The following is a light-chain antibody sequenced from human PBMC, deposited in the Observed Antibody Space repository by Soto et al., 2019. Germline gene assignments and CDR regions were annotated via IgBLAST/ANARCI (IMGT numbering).Light chain of an antibody. J-gene: IGLJ2*01. Sequence: QSALTQPPSASGSPGQSVTISCTGTSSDVGGYNYVSWYQQYPGKAPKLMIYEVSKGPSGVPDRFSGSKSGNTASLTVSGLQAEDDADYYCSSYAGSNTFIFGGGTKLTVL. V-gene: IGLV2-8*01. CDR2: EVS. CDR3: SSYAGSNTFI. CDR1: SSDVGGYNY.